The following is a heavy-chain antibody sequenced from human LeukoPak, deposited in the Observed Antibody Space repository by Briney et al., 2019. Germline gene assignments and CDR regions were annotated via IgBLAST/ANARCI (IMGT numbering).Heavy chain of an antibody. CDR2: VYYSGST. Sequence: SETLSLTCTVSGGSLSSTSYYWSWIRQPPGKGLEWIGYVYYSGSTNYNPSLNSRVTISIDTSKNQFSLKLSSVTAADTAVYYCARGLEGRYCSGGNCYSKGLYFDYWGQGSLVTVSS. D-gene: IGHD2-15*01. J-gene: IGHJ4*02. CDR1: GGSLSSTSYY. V-gene: IGHV4-61*01. CDR3: ARGLEGRYCSGGNCYSKGLYFDY.